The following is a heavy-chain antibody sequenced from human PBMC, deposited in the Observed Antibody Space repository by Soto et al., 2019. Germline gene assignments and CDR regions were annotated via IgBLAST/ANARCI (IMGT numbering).Heavy chain of an antibody. Sequence: SVKVSCKASGGTFNSYDINWVRQAPGQGLEWMGGIIPIVETPKYAQKFQGRVTITADESTNTVYMELSSLRSEDTAMYYCARVQGPNYRKNYDILTAPYYYHGMDVWGQGTPVTVFS. CDR1: GGTFNSYD. D-gene: IGHD3-9*01. CDR2: IIPIVETP. J-gene: IGHJ6*02. CDR3: ARVQGPNYRKNYDILTAPYYYHGMDV. V-gene: IGHV1-69*13.